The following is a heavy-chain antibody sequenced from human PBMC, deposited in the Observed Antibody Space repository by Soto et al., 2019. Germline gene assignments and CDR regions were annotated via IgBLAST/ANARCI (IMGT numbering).Heavy chain of an antibody. CDR1: GYTFTSYG. D-gene: IGHD3-3*01. V-gene: IGHV1-18*01. Sequence: ASVKVSCKASGYTFTSYGISWVRQAPGQGLEWMGWISAYNGNTNYAQKLQGRVTMTTDTSTGTAYMELRSLRSDDTAVYYRARVTRRFLEWLLPDYYGMDVWGQGTTVTVSS. CDR3: ARVTRRFLEWLLPDYYGMDV. CDR2: ISAYNGNT. J-gene: IGHJ6*02.